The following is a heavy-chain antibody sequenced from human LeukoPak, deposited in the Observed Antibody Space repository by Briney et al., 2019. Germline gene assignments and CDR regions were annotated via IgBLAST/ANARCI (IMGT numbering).Heavy chain of an antibody. CDR3: AKASCSSTSCYDFDY. CDR2: ISWNSGSI. CDR1: GFTFDDYA. Sequence: GRSLRLSCAASGFTFDDYAMHWVRQAPGKGLEWVSGISWNSGSIGYADSVKGRFTISRDNAKNSLYLQMNSLRAEDMALYYCAKASCSSTSCYDFDYWGQGTLVTVSS. V-gene: IGHV3-9*03. J-gene: IGHJ4*02. D-gene: IGHD2-2*01.